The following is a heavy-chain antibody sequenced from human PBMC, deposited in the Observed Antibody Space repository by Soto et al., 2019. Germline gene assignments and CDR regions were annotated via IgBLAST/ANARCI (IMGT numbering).Heavy chain of an antibody. Sequence: PSETLSLTCTVSGGSISIGGYYWSWIRQHPGKGLEWIGYIYYSGSTSYNPSLKSRVTISVDTSKNQFSLKLSSVTAADTAVYYCARDPYGDFDAFDIWGQGTIVTVSS. V-gene: IGHV4-31*03. CDR3: ARDPYGDFDAFDI. CDR2: IYYSGST. J-gene: IGHJ3*02. CDR1: GGSISIGGYY. D-gene: IGHD4-17*01.